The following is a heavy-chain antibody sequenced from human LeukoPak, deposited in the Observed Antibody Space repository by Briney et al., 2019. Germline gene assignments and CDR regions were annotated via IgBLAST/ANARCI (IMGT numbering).Heavy chain of an antibody. D-gene: IGHD1-26*01. CDR1: GFTFSSYA. Sequence: GGSLRLSCAASGFTFSSYAMSWVRQAPGKGLEWVSAISGSGGSTYYADSVKGRFTISRDNSKNTLYLQMNSLRAEDTAVYYCAKYRTVGATRGCAFDIWGQGTMVTVSS. J-gene: IGHJ3*02. CDR2: ISGSGGST. CDR3: AKYRTVGATRGCAFDI. V-gene: IGHV3-23*01.